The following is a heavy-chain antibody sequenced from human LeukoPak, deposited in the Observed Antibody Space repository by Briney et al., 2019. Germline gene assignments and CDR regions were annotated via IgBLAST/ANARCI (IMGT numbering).Heavy chain of an antibody. D-gene: IGHD2-8*01. Sequence: GESLKISCKGSGSIFTSYWIAWVRQMPGKGLEWMGIIYPGDSNIRYSPSFQGQVTISADKSISTAYLQWSSLKASDTAMYYCARRICSNGVCYDDYWGQGTLVAVSS. CDR2: IYPGDSNI. CDR3: ARRICSNGVCYDDY. J-gene: IGHJ4*02. CDR1: GSIFTSYW. V-gene: IGHV5-51*01.